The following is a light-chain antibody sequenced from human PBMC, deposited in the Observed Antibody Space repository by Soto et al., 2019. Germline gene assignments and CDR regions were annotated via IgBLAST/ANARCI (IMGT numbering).Light chain of an antibody. CDR1: SSNIGAGYD. Sequence: QSVLTQPPSVSGAPGQRVTISCTESSSNIGAGYDVHWYQQLPGTAPKLLIYANSNRPSGVPDRFSGSKSGTSASLAITGLQAEDEADYYCQSYDSSLSAWVFGGGTQITV. J-gene: IGLJ3*02. CDR3: QSYDSSLSAWV. V-gene: IGLV1-40*01. CDR2: ANS.